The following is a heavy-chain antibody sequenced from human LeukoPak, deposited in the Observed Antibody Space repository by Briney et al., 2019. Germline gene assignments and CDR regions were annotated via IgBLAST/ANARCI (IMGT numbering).Heavy chain of an antibody. V-gene: IGHV1-2*02. J-gene: IGHJ5*02. Sequence: GASVKVSRKASGYTFTGYYMHWVRQAPGQGLEWMGWINPNSGGTNYAQKFQGRVTMTRDTSISTAYMELSRLRSDDTAVYYCARDLRAIVGATSHHWFDPWGQGTLVTVSS. CDR3: ARDLRAIVGATSHHWFDP. CDR1: GYTFTGYY. D-gene: IGHD1-26*01. CDR2: INPNSGGT.